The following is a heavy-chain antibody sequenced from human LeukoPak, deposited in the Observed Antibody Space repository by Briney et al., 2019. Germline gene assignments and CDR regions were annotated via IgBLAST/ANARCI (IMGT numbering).Heavy chain of an antibody. V-gene: IGHV4-61*02. J-gene: IGHJ5*02. D-gene: IGHD3-10*01. CDR3: VRWGLWFGDGHWFDP. Sequence: SETLSLTCTVSGGSISSDTCYWSWIRQPAGKGLEWIGRMYNSGSTNYNPSLKSRVTISVDTSNNQFSLRLSSVTAADTAVYYCVRWGLWFGDGHWFDPWGQGTLVTVSS. CDR2: MYNSGST. CDR1: GGSISSDTCY.